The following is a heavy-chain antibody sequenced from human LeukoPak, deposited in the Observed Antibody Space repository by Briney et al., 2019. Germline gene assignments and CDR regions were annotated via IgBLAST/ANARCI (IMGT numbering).Heavy chain of an antibody. Sequence: GESLKISCKGSGYSFTSYWIGWVRQMPGKGLEWMGIIYPGDSDTRYSPSFQGQVTISADKSISTAYLQWSSLEASDTAMYYCATNGEMATRRGGYYYYYMDVWGKGTTVTVSS. D-gene: IGHD5-24*01. J-gene: IGHJ6*03. V-gene: IGHV5-51*01. CDR1: GYSFTSYW. CDR2: IYPGDSDT. CDR3: ATNGEMATRRGGYYYYYMDV.